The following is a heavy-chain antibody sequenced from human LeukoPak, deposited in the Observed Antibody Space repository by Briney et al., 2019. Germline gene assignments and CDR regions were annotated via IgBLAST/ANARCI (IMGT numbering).Heavy chain of an antibody. D-gene: IGHD2-2*02. V-gene: IGHV3-30*18. CDR2: ISNDGSKK. CDR3: AKDLYPHGRAEYFQH. Sequence: GGSLRLSCAASGFTFSSYGMHWVRQAPGKGLDWVAVISNDGSKKYYADSVKGRFTISRDNSKNTLFLHMNTLRADDMAVYYCAKDLYPHGRAEYFQHWGQGTLVTVSS. CDR1: GFTFSSYG. J-gene: IGHJ1*01.